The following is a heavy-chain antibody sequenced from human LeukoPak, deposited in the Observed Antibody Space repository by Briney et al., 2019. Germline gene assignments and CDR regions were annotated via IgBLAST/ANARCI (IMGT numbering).Heavy chain of an antibody. J-gene: IGHJ4*02. CDR2: ISHTGIT. CDR3: ARFRSAAAHPDS. V-gene: IGHV4-59*01. D-gene: IGHD2-15*01. CDR1: GASITNYY. Sequence: SETLSLTCTVSGASITNYYWSWIRQPPGKGLEWIGYISHTGITNYNPSLESRVIISADTSRNQFSLKLTSMTAADTAVYYCARFRSAAAHPDSWGQGTLVTVSS.